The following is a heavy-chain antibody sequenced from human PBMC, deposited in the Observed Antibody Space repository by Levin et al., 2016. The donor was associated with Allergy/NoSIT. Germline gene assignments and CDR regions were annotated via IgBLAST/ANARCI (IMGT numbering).Heavy chain of an antibody. D-gene: IGHD6-6*01. Sequence: SVKVSCKASGYTFTSYGISWVRQAPGQGLEWMGGIIPIFGTANYAQKFQGRVTITADESTSTAYMELSSLRSEDTAVYYCARIADKYSSSSVDYWGQGTLVTVSS. CDR2: IIPIFGTA. CDR1: GYTFTSYG. V-gene: IGHV1-69*13. J-gene: IGHJ4*02. CDR3: ARIADKYSSSSVDY.